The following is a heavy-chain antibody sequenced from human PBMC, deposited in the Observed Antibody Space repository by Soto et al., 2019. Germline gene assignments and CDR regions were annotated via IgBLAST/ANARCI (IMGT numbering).Heavy chain of an antibody. CDR2: IYYSGTT. D-gene: IGHD3-16*01. Sequence: QVQLQESGPGLVKPSQTLSLTCTVSGDSISSGDYYWTWIRQPPGKGLEWIGYIYYSGTTYYNPSLKSRVTISVDTSNNQFSLKLSSVTAADMAVYYCARDWNYVRGYNMDVWGQGTTVIVSS. J-gene: IGHJ6*02. CDR3: ARDWNYVRGYNMDV. CDR1: GDSISSGDYY. V-gene: IGHV4-30-4*01.